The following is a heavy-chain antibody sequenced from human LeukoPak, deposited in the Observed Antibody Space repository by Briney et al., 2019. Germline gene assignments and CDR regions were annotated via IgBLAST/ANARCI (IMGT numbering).Heavy chain of an antibody. Sequence: ASVKVSCKASGYTFTSYDINWVRQATGQGLEWMGWMNPNSGNTGYAQKFQGRVTMTRNTSISTAYMELSSLRSEDTAVYYCARGYYGSGSHKKNFDYWGQGTLVTVSS. V-gene: IGHV1-8*01. CDR3: ARGYYGSGSHKKNFDY. CDR1: GYTFTSYD. CDR2: MNPNSGNT. J-gene: IGHJ4*02. D-gene: IGHD3-10*01.